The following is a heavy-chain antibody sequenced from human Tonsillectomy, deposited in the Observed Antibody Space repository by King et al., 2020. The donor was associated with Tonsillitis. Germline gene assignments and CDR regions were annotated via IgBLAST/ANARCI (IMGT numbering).Heavy chain of an antibody. D-gene: IGHD1-14*01. Sequence: QLQESGSGLVKPSQTLSLTCVVSGGSISSGAYSWSWIRQPPGKGLEWIGYFYHSGSTYYNPSLKSRVTISDDRSKNQFSLRLTSVTAADTAVYYCARVRPGGSGEIDYWGQGTLVTVSS. CDR3: ARVRPGGSGEIDY. V-gene: IGHV4-30-2*01. CDR2: FYHSGST. CDR1: GGSISSGAYS. J-gene: IGHJ4*02.